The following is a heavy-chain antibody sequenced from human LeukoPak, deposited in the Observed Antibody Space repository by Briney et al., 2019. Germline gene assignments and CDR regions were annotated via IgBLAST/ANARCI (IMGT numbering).Heavy chain of an antibody. CDR2: NYHSGST. J-gene: IGHJ4*02. D-gene: IGHD4-17*01. V-gene: IGHV4-4*02. CDR3: AREMTTVTFSYFDY. Sequence: SETLSLTCAVSGGSISSSNWWSWARQPPGKGLEWIGENYHSGSTNYNPSLKSRVTISVDKSKNQFSLKLSSVTAADTAVYYCAREMTTVTFSYFDYWGQGTLVTVSS. CDR1: GGSISSSNW.